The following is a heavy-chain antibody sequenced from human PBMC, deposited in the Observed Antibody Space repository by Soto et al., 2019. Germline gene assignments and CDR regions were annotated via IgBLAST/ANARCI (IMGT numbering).Heavy chain of an antibody. D-gene: IGHD6-13*01. J-gene: IGHJ5*02. CDR2: MNPNSGNT. V-gene: IGHV1-8*01. Sequence: ASVKVSCKASGYTFTSYGINWVRQATGQGLEWMGWMNPNSGNTGYAQKFQGRVTMTRNTSISTAYMELSSLRSEDTAVYYCARRLPGIAAAGTRPPRFDPWGQGTLVTVSS. CDR1: GYTFTSYG. CDR3: ARRLPGIAAAGTRPPRFDP.